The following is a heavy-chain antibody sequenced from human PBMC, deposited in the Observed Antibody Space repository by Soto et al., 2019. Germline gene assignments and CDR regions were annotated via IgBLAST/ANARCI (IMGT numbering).Heavy chain of an antibody. CDR2: IKQDGSEK. Sequence: HPGGSLRLSCAASGFTFSSYWVSWVRQAPGKGLEWVANIKQDGSEKYYVDSVKGRFTISRDNAKNSLYLQMNSLRAEDTAVYYCARLDLYDSSGYYPAGFDYWGQGTLVTVSS. CDR3: ARLDLYDSSGYYPAGFDY. J-gene: IGHJ4*02. CDR1: GFTFSSYW. D-gene: IGHD3-22*01. V-gene: IGHV3-7*01.